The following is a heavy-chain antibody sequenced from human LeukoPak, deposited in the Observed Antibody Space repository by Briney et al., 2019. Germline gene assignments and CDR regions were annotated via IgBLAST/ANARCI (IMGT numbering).Heavy chain of an antibody. Sequence: SETLSLTCIVSGDSISSSSYYWGWVRQPPGKGLEWIGSIFSGSTYYNPSLKSRVTISLNTSKNQLSLNLSSVTAADTAVYYCARQGERPGISAYWGQGTLATVSS. D-gene: IGHD1-26*01. CDR2: IFSGST. J-gene: IGHJ4*02. V-gene: IGHV4-39*01. CDR1: GDSISSSSYY. CDR3: ARQGERPGISAY.